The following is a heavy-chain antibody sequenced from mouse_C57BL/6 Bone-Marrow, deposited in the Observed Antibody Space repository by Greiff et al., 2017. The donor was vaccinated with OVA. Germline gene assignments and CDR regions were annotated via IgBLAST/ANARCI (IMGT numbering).Heavy chain of an antibody. CDR3: ARGGYYLYAMDY. J-gene: IGHJ4*01. V-gene: IGHV1-22*01. CDR1: GYTFTDYN. CDR2: INPNNGGT. D-gene: IGHD2-3*01. Sequence: VQLKQSGPELVKPGASVKMSCKASGYTFTDYNMHWVKQSHGKSLEWIGYINPNNGGTSYNQKFKGKATLTVNKSSSTAYMELRSLTSEDSAVYYCARGGYYLYAMDYWGQGTSVTVSS.